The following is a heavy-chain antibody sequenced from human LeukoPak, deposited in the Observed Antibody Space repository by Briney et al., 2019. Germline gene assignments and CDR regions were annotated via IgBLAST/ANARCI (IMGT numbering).Heavy chain of an antibody. D-gene: IGHD4/OR15-4a*01. CDR1: GFTFRSYA. CDR2: IGGSGGT. J-gene: IGHJ1*01. V-gene: IGHV3-23*01. Sequence: PGGSLRLSCTGSGFTFRSYALSWLRQAPGTGLEGVSAIGGSGGTYYADSVKGRFTISRDNSKNALYLQMNGLGAEDTAVYFCGIRDTSANYVFWGEGTLGTVSS. CDR3: GIRDTSANYVF.